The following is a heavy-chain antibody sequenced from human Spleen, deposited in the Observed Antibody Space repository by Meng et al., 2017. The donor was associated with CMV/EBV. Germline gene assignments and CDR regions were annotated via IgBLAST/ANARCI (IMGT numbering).Heavy chain of an antibody. CDR2: INSDGSST. CDR3: ARDLAPYDSSGSLGY. D-gene: IGHD3-22*01. V-gene: IGHV3-74*01. J-gene: IGHJ4*02. Sequence: SGVTFSSYWMHWVRQAPGKGLVWVSRINSDGSSTSYADSVKGRFTISRDNAKNTLYLQMNSLRAEDTAVYYCARDLAPYDSSGSLGYWGQGTLVTVSS. CDR1: GVTFSSYW.